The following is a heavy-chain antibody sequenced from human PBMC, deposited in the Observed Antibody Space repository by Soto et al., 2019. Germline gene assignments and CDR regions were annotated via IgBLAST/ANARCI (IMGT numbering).Heavy chain of an antibody. CDR3: ARADSGWLRYYYYGMDV. CDR1: GGSFSGYY. J-gene: IGHJ6*02. Sequence: QVQLQQWGAGLLKPSETLSLTCAVYGGSFSGYYWSWIRQPPGKGLEWIGEINHSGSTNYNPSLKSRVTISVDTSKNQFSLKLSSVTAADTAVYYCARADSGWLRYYYYGMDVWGQGTTVTVSS. V-gene: IGHV4-34*01. CDR2: INHSGST. D-gene: IGHD6-19*01.